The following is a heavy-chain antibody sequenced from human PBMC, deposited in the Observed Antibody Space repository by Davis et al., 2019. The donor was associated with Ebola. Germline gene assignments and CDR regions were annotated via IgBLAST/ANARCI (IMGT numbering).Heavy chain of an antibody. CDR3: ARQIGGSGYYFQFDY. CDR2: IYYSGST. J-gene: IGHJ4*02. Sequence: SETLSLTCTVSGGSISSSSYYWGWIRQPPGKGLEWIGSIYYSGSTYYNPSLKSRVTISVDTSKNQFSLKLSSVTAADTAVYYCARQIGGSGYYFQFDYWGQGTLVTVSS. CDR1: GGSISSSSYY. V-gene: IGHV4-39*01. D-gene: IGHD3-22*01.